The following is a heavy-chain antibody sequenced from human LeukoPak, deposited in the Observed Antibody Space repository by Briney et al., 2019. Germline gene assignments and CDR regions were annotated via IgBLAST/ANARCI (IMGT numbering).Heavy chain of an antibody. CDR1: GGSISTDHPY. D-gene: IGHD3-10*01. Sequence: SETLSLTCTVSGGSISTDHPYWGWIRQSPGKGLQWIGSVLYSGATYYNPSLESRVTISVDLSKTQLSLKLASVTAADTAVYCARHLSGKTDYWGQGILITVSS. J-gene: IGHJ4*02. CDR3: ARHLSGKTDY. V-gene: IGHV4-39*01. CDR2: VLYSGAT.